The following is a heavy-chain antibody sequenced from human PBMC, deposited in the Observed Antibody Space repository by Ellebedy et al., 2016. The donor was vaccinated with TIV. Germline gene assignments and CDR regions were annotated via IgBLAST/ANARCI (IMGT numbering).Heavy chain of an antibody. J-gene: IGHJ4*02. CDR1: GFTVSSNY. CDR2: IYSGGST. V-gene: IGHV3-53*05. CDR3: AKDHLPEVIINNPPHLDY. Sequence: GESLKISCAASGFTVSSNYMSWVRQAPGKGLEWVSVIYSGGSTYYADSLKGRFTISRDNSKNTLYLQMNSLRAEDTAVYYCAKDHLPEVIINNPPHLDYWGQGTLVTVSS. D-gene: IGHD3-10*01.